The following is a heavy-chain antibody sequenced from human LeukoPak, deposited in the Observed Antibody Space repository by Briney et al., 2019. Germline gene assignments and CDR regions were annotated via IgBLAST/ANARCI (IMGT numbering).Heavy chain of an antibody. D-gene: IGHD1-26*01. Sequence: SETLSLTCTVSGGSISSYYWSWIRQPAGKGLEWIGRIYTSGSTNYNPSLKSRVTMSVDTSKNQFSLKLSSVTAADTAVYYCARDPYSGSYFGFRAFDIWGQGTMVTVSS. CDR2: IYTSGST. CDR3: ARDPYSGSYFGFRAFDI. J-gene: IGHJ3*02. V-gene: IGHV4-4*07. CDR1: GGSISSYY.